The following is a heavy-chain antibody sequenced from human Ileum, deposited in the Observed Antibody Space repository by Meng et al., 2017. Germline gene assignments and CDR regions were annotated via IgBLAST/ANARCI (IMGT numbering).Heavy chain of an antibody. CDR1: GFTLSNHW. J-gene: IGHJ4*02. CDR2: MKHVVSDE. D-gene: IGHD5-18*01. CDR3: ARDRSRYSCGFEAYYFDY. Sequence: GGSLRLSCAASGFTLSNHWMSWVRQAPGKGLEWVANMKHVVSDEYYVDSVKGRFTISRDNAKNSLDLQMNSLRAEDTAVYYCARDRSRYSCGFEAYYFDYWGQGTLVTVSS. V-gene: IGHV3-7*01.